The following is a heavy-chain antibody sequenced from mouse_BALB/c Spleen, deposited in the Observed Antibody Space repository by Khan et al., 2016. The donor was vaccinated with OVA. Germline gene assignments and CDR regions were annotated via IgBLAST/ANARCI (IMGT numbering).Heavy chain of an antibody. CDR2: ISYSDRT. Sequence: VQLQQSGPGLVKPSQSLSLTCTVTGYSITSNYAWNWIRQFPGNKLEWMGYISYSDRTSYNPSLKSRISITRDTSQNQFFLQLNSVTTEDTATYYCARGNYYGYYFDYWGQGTTLTVSS. D-gene: IGHD1-1*01. CDR3: ARGNYYGYYFDY. J-gene: IGHJ2*01. CDR1: GYSITSNYA. V-gene: IGHV3-2*02.